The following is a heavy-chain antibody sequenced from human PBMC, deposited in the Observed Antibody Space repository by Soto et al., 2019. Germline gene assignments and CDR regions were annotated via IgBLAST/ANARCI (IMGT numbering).Heavy chain of an antibody. CDR3: AKSNKYYYYGMDV. D-gene: IGHD4-4*01. V-gene: IGHV5-10-1*01. CDR2: IDPSDSYT. CDR1: GYRFASYW. Sequence: ESLKVSFKGSGYRFASYWISWVRQMPGKGLEWMGRIDPSDSYTNYSPSFQGHVTISADKSISTAYLQWSSLKASDTAMYYCAKSNKYYYYGMDVWGQGTTVTVSS. J-gene: IGHJ6*02.